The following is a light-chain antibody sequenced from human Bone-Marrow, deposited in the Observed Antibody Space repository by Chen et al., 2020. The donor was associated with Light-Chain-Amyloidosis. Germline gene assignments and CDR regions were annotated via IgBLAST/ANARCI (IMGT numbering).Light chain of an antibody. CDR1: DLPTKY. CDR3: QSADSSGPYEVI. Sequence: SYELTQPPSVSVSPVETARITCSGDDLPTKYAYWYQQKPGQAPVLVIHRDTERPSGISERFSGSRSGTTATLTISGVQAKDEADYLCQSADSSGPYEVIFGGGTKLTVL. CDR2: RDT. V-gene: IGLV3-25*03. J-gene: IGLJ2*01.